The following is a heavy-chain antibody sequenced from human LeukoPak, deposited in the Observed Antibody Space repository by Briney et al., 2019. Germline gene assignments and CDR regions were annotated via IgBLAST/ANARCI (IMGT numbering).Heavy chain of an antibody. D-gene: IGHD5-18*01. J-gene: IGHJ4*02. CDR3: ARGGFNYGVFDY. CDR1: GFTFSSHW. V-gene: IGHV3-74*01. CDR2: INTDGRST. Sequence: GGSLRLSCAASGFTFSSHWVHWVRQAPGKGLVWVSRINTDGRSTSYADSVKGRFTISRDNAKNTLYLQMNSLRVEDTAVYYCARGGFNYGVFDYWGQGSLGTVSS.